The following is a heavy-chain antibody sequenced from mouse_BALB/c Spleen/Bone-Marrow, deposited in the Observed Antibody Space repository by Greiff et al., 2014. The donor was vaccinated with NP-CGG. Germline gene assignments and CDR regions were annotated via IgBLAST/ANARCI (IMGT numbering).Heavy chain of an antibody. CDR1: GYTFTSYY. CDR2: IYPGNVNT. J-gene: IGHJ4*01. V-gene: IGHV1S56*01. D-gene: IGHD6-2*01. CDR3: ARSLSRYAMDY. Sequence: QVQLQQSGPELVKPGASVRMSCKASGYTFTSYYIHWVKQRPGQGLEWIGWIYPGNVNTKYNEKFKGKATLTADKSSSTAYMQLSSLTSEDSAVYFCARSLSRYAMDYWGQGTSVTVSS.